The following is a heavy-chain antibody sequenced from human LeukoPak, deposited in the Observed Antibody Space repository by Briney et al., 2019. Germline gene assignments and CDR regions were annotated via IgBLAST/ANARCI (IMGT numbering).Heavy chain of an antibody. J-gene: IGHJ4*02. CDR1: GYTFISYY. Sequence: GSSVKASSNASGYTFISYYMHWVRQAPGPGLEWMGIINPSGGSTSYAQKFKGRVTMARDTSTSTVYMELSSLRSEDTAVYYCARESDIVVVVAAFDYWGQGTLVTVSS. CDR2: INPSGGST. V-gene: IGHV1-46*01. D-gene: IGHD2-15*01. CDR3: ARESDIVVVVAAFDY.